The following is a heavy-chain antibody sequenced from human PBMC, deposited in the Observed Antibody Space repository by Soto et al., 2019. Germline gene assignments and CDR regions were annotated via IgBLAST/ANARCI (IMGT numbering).Heavy chain of an antibody. Sequence: GGSLRLSCAASGFTFSSYAMSWVRQAPGKGLEWVSAISGSGGSTYYADSVKGRFTISRDNSKNTLYLQMNSLRAEDTAVYYCAKDLKISSGWYDELWHAFDIWGQGTMVTVSS. CDR2: ISGSGGST. CDR1: GFTFSSYA. D-gene: IGHD6-19*01. V-gene: IGHV3-23*01. J-gene: IGHJ3*02. CDR3: AKDLKISSGWYDELWHAFDI.